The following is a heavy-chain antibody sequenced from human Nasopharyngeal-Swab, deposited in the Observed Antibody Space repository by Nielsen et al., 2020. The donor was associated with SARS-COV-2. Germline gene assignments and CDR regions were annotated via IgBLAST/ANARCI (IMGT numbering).Heavy chain of an antibody. J-gene: IGHJ2*01. CDR1: GGSISSGSYY. Sequence: SETLSLTCTVSGGSISSGSYYWSWIRQHPGKGLEWIGYIYYSGSTYYNPSLKSRVTISVDTSKNQFSLKLSSVTAADTAVYYCARLIVATSWYFDLWGRGTLVTVSS. CDR3: ARLIVATSWYFDL. D-gene: IGHD5-12*01. CDR2: IYYSGST. V-gene: IGHV4-31*03.